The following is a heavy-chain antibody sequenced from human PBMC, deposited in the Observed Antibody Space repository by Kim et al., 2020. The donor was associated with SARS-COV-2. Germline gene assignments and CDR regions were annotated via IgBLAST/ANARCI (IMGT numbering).Heavy chain of an antibody. CDR3: ARGSGRYSVYYYYGMDV. D-gene: IGHD1-26*01. CDR1: GFTFSSYW. V-gene: IGHV3-74*01. CDR2: INSDESIT. J-gene: IGHJ6*01. Sequence: GGSLRLSCAASGFTFSSYWMHWVRQAPGKGLVWISRINSDESITSYADSVKGRFTISRDNAKNTLYLEMNSLRAEDTAVYYCARGSGRYSVYYYYGMDV.